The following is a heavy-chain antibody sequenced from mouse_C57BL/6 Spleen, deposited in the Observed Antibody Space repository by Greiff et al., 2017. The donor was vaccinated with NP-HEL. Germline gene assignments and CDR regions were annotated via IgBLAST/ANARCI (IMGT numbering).Heavy chain of an antibody. CDR2: IDPNSGGT. J-gene: IGHJ1*03. CDR1: GYTFNSYW. Sequence: VQLQQSGAELVKPGASVKLSCKASGYTFNSYWMHWVKQRPGRGLEWIGRIDPNSGGTKYNEKFKSKATLTVDKPSSTADMPLSSLTSEDSAVYYGARWVYGYDWYFDVWGTGTTVTVSS. V-gene: IGHV1-72*01. D-gene: IGHD2-2*01. CDR3: ARWVYGYDWYFDV.